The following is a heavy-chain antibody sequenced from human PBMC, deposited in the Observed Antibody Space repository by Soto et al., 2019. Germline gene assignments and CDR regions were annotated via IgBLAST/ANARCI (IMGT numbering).Heavy chain of an antibody. J-gene: IGHJ4*02. CDR1: GFTFDDYA. CDR3: AKVNNGGSFDY. V-gene: IGHV3-9*01. D-gene: IGHD2-15*01. CDR2: VSWNSGSI. Sequence: VQLVESGGGLVQRGRSLRLSCAASGFTFDDYAMPWVRQAPGKGLEWDSGVSWNSGSIGYADSVKGRFTISRDNAKNSLYLQMNSLRAEDTVLYYCAKVNNGGSFDYWGQGTLVTVSS.